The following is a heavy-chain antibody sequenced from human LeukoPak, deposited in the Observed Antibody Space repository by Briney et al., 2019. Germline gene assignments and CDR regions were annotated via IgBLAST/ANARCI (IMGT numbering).Heavy chain of an antibody. CDR3: AKSSWSLFDP. CDR2: IYYTGNT. CDR1: GASISGSGYY. V-gene: IGHV4-39*01. J-gene: IGHJ5*02. Sequence: SETLSLTCAVSGASISGSGYYLGWIRQPPGKGLEWIGNIYYTGNTYYNASLQSRVTISIDTSKNQFSLKLSSVTAADTAMYYCAKSSWSLFDPWGQGTLVTVSS. D-gene: IGHD3-10*01.